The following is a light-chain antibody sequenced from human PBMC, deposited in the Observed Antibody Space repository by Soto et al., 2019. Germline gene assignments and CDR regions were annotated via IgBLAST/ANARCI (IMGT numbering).Light chain of an antibody. V-gene: IGKV3-15*01. Sequence: EIVMTQSPATLSASPGERVTLSCRASQSVSSYLAWFQQKPGQAPRLLIYDASTRATGIPVRFSGSGSGTEFTLTISSLQSEDFGIYYCQQNKEWPGTFGQGTTVDIK. CDR2: DAS. CDR1: QSVSSY. J-gene: IGKJ1*01. CDR3: QQNKEWPGT.